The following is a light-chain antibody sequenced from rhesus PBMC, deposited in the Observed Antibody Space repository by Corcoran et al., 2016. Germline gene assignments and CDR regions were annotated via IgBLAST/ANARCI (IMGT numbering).Light chain of an antibody. V-gene: IGKV1-74*01. Sequence: DIQMTQSPSSLSASVGDRVTITCRASENVNNYLYWYQQKPGKAPNLLIYKASNLQSGVPSRFSGSGSGTDFTLTISSLQPEDFTTYYCQHNYGTPFAFGPGTKLDVK. CDR2: KAS. CDR1: ENVNNY. CDR3: QHNYGTPFA. J-gene: IGKJ3*01.